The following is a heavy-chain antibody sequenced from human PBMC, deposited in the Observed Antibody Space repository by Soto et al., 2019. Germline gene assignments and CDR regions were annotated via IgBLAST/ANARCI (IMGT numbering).Heavy chain of an antibody. CDR2: IYYSGST. CDR3: AIGYCSGGSCYSARYYYYGMDV. V-gene: IGHV4-30-4*01. D-gene: IGHD2-15*01. Sequence: PSETLSLTCTVSGGSISSGDYYWSWIRQPPGKGLEWIGYIYYSGSTYYNPSLKSRVTISVDTSKNQFSLKLSSVTAADTAVYYCAIGYCSGGSCYSARYYYYGMDVWGQGTTVTVSS. J-gene: IGHJ6*02. CDR1: GGSISSGDYY.